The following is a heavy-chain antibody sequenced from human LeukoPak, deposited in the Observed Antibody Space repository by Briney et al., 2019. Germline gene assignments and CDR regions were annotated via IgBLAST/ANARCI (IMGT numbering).Heavy chain of an antibody. CDR3: ARLGCSSTSCYSEFDY. D-gene: IGHD2-2*02. V-gene: IGHV3-30*04. CDR1: GFTFSSYA. CDR2: ISYDGSNK. Sequence: GRSLRLSCAASGFTFSSYAMHWVRQAPGKGLEWVAVISYDGSNKYYADSVKGRFTISRDNSKNTLYLQMNSLRAEDTAVYYCARLGCSSTSCYSEFDYWGQGTLVTVSS. J-gene: IGHJ4*02.